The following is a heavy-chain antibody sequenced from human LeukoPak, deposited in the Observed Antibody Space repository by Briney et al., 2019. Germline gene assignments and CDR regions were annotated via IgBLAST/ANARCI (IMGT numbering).Heavy chain of an antibody. CDR1: GGSFSGYY. Sequence: PSETLSLTCAVYGGSFSGYYWSWLRQPPGKGLEWIGEINHSGSTNYNPSLKSRVTISVDTSKNQFSLKLSSVTAADTAVYYCWRGDFYLYFYRMDGWGQGTTVTVSS. D-gene: IGHD2/OR15-2a*01. CDR3: WRGDFYLYFYRMDG. J-gene: IGHJ6*02. CDR2: INHSGST. V-gene: IGHV4-34*01.